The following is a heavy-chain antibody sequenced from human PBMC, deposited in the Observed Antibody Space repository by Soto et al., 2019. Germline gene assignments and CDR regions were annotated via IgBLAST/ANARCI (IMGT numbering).Heavy chain of an antibody. D-gene: IGHD2-2*02. J-gene: IGHJ6*03. CDR2: ISGSGGST. CDR1: GFTFSSYA. Sequence: GESLKISCAASGFTFSSYAMSWVRQAPGKGLEWVSAISGSGGSTYYADSVKGRFTISRDNSKNTLYLQMNSLRAEDTAVYYCAKRYCSSTSCYRNYYYYYMDVWGKGTTVTVSS. V-gene: IGHV3-23*01. CDR3: AKRYCSSTSCYRNYYYYYMDV.